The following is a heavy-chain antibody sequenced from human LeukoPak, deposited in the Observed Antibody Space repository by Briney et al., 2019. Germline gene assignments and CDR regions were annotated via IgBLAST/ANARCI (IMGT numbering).Heavy chain of an antibody. J-gene: IGHJ6*02. CDR3: AKESTKDYDFWSGYLERSYYYGMDV. V-gene: IGHV3-23*01. CDR2: ISGSGGST. CDR1: GFTFDDYA. Sequence: GGSLRLSRAASGFTFDDYAMSWVRQAPGKGLEWVSAISGSGGSTYYADSVKGRFTISRDNSKNTLYLQMNSLRAEDTAVYYCAKESTKDYDFWSGYLERSYYYGMDVWGQGTTVTVSS. D-gene: IGHD3-3*01.